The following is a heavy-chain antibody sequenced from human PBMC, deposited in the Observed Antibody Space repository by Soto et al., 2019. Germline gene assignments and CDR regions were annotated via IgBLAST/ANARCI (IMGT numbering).Heavy chain of an antibody. J-gene: IGHJ6*03. CDR3: ARDPVTTNYYDYYMDV. V-gene: IGHV3-33*01. D-gene: IGHD4-4*01. Sequence: QVQLVESGGGVVQPGRSLRLSCAASGFTFSSYGMHWVRQAPGKGLEWVAVIWYDGSNKYYGYSVKGRFTITIDNSKNTVYVQMNMLRAEDTAEYYCARDPVTTNYYDYYMDVWGEGTTGSDSS. CDR2: IWYDGSNK. CDR1: GFTFSSYG.